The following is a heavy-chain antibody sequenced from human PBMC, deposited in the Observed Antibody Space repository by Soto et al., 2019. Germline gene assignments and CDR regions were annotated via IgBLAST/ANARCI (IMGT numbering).Heavy chain of an antibody. D-gene: IGHD3-22*01. J-gene: IGHJ3*02. CDR1: GYSFTSYW. V-gene: IGHV5-10-1*01. Sequence: PGESLKISCNGSGYSFTSYWISWVGQMPGKGLEWMGRIDPSDSYTNYSPSFQGHVTISADKSISTAYLQWSSLKASDTAMYYCASPLGYYDSSGLRRDAFDIWGQGTMVTVSS. CDR3: ASPLGYYDSSGLRRDAFDI. CDR2: IDPSDSYT.